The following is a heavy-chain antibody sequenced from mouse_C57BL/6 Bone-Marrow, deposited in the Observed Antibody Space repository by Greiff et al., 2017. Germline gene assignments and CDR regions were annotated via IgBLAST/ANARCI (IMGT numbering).Heavy chain of an antibody. CDR1: GYTFTDYY. Sequence: VQLQQSGAELVRPGASVKLSCKASGYTFTDYYINWVKQRPGQGLEWIARIYSGSGNTYYNEKFKGEATLTAEKSSSTAYMHRSSLTSGDSAVYFCARGLSSPYWCFDVWGTGTTVTVSS. V-gene: IGHV1-76*01. CDR2: IYSGSGNT. D-gene: IGHD1-1*01. J-gene: IGHJ1*03. CDR3: ARGLSSPYWCFDV.